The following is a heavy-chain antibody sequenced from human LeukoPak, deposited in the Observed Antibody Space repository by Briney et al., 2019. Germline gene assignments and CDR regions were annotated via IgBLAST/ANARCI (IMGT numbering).Heavy chain of an antibody. D-gene: IGHD3-10*01. CDR3: AKDGLWFGDLTYFDY. J-gene: IGHJ4*02. CDR2: ILSDGTYK. Sequence: PGGSLRLSCAASGFSFRNFGMHWGRQAPGKGRGWGGAILSDGTYKYYPDSVKGRFTISRDNSKNTLYLQMNSLRADDTAVYFCAKDGLWFGDLTYFDYWGQGTLVTVSS. CDR1: GFSFRNFG. V-gene: IGHV3-30*18.